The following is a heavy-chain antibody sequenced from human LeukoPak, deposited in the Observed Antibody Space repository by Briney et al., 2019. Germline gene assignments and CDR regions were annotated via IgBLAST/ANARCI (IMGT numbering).Heavy chain of an antibody. CDR1: GGSISSSSYY. V-gene: IGHV4-39*01. CDR2: IYYSGST. Sequence: SETLSLTCTVSGGSISSSSYYWRWIRQPPVRGLEWIGSIYYSGSTYYNPSLKSRVTISVDTSKNQFSLKLSSVTAADTAVYYCAGGSMIVVVIDSESPFDYWGQGTLVTVSS. CDR3: AGGSMIVVVIDSESPFDY. J-gene: IGHJ4*02. D-gene: IGHD3-22*01.